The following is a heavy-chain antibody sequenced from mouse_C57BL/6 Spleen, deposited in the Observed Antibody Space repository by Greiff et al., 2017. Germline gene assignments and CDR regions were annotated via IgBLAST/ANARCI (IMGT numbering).Heavy chain of an antibody. CDR2: ISDGGSYT. Sequence: DVHLVESGGGLVKPGGSLKLSCAASGFTFSSYAMSWVRQTPEKRLEWVATISDGGSYTYYPDNVKGRFTISRDNAKNNLYLQISHLKSEDTAMYYCARGGTGYYFDYWGQGTTLTVSS. V-gene: IGHV5-4*01. CDR1: GFTFSSYA. J-gene: IGHJ2*01. CDR3: ARGGTGYYFDY. D-gene: IGHD4-1*01.